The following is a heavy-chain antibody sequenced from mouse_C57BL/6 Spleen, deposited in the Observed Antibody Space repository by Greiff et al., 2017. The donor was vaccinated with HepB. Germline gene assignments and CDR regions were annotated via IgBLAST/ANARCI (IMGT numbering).Heavy chain of an antibody. Sequence: EVKVVESGGDLVKPGGSLKLSCAASGFTFSSYGMSWVRQTPDKRLAWVATISSGGSYTYYPDSVKGRFTISRDNAKNTRYLQMSSLKSEDTAMYYCARQDDYENYFDYWGQGTTLTVSS. D-gene: IGHD2-4*01. CDR1: GFTFSSYG. CDR3: ARQDDYENYFDY. J-gene: IGHJ2*01. V-gene: IGHV5-6*01. CDR2: ISSGGSYT.